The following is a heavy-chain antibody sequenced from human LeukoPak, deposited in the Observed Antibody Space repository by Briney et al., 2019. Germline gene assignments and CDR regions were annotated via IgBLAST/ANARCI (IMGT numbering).Heavy chain of an antibody. Sequence: GGSLRLSCAASGFTFSTYGIHWVRQAPGKGLEWVAVISNDGSNKYYADSVKGRFTISRDNSKNTVYLQMNSLRGEDTAVYYCAKSGIAAAGQRAYFDYWGQGTLVTVSS. D-gene: IGHD6-13*01. J-gene: IGHJ4*02. CDR1: GFTFSTYG. CDR2: ISNDGSNK. CDR3: AKSGIAAAGQRAYFDY. V-gene: IGHV3-30*18.